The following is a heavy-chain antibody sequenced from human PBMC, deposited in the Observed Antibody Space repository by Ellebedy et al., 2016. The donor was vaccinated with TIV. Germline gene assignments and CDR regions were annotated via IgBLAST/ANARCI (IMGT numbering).Heavy chain of an antibody. V-gene: IGHV3-48*03. CDR3: ARGEWFGELLWLDY. CDR1: GFIFSAYE. D-gene: IGHD3-10*01. Sequence: GGSLRLSCAASGFIFSAYEMNWVRQAPGKGLEWVAFINSGGSPIYYADSVKGRFTISRDNSKNTLYLQMNSLRAEDTAVYYCARGEWFGELLWLDYWGQGTLVTVSS. J-gene: IGHJ4*02. CDR2: INSGGSPI.